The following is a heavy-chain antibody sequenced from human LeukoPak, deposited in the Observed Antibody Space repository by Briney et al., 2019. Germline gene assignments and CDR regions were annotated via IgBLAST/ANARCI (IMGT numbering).Heavy chain of an antibody. J-gene: IGHJ6*02. Sequence: SETLSLTCTVSGGSISSSSYYWSWIRQPPGKGLEWIGYIYYSGSTNYNPSLKSRVTISVDTSKNQFSLKLSSVTAADTAVYYCARDPSGYGMDVWGQGTTVTVSS. D-gene: IGHD2-15*01. CDR2: IYYSGST. CDR1: GGSISSSSYY. V-gene: IGHV4-61*01. CDR3: ARDPSGYGMDV.